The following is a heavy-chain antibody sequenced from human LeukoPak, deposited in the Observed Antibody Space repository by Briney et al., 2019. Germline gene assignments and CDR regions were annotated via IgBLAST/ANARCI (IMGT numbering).Heavy chain of an antibody. CDR3: ASGPWELDY. D-gene: IGHD1-26*01. CDR2: MSASGST. V-gene: IGHV4-4*08. J-gene: IGHJ4*02. Sequence: SETLSLTCTASGGYSRRNVWGWFGQPPRKGLHWIGFMSASGSTSYSPSLESRVTISLDTSKKQFSLKLNSVTAADTAVYYCASGPWELDYWGQGILVTVSS. CDR1: GGYSRRNV.